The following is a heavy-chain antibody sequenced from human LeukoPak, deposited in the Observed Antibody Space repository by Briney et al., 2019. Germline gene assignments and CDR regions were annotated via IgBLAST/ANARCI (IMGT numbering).Heavy chain of an antibody. CDR1: GGSFSGYY. CDR3: ARGRIVVVPAAIRYYYGMDV. D-gene: IGHD2-2*01. V-gene: IGHV4-34*01. J-gene: IGHJ6*02. Sequence: SETLSLTCAVYGGSFSGYYWSWIRQPPGKGLEWIGEINHSGSTNYNPSLKSRVTISVDTSKNQFSPKLSSVTAADTAVYYCARGRIVVVPAAIRYYYGMDVWGQGTTVTVSS. CDR2: INHSGST.